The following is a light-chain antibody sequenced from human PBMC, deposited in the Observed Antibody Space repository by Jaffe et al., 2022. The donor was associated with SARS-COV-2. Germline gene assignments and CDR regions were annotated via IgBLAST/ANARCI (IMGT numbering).Light chain of an antibody. J-gene: IGLJ2*01. CDR3: QSADSSGTYVV. V-gene: IGLV3-25*03. Sequence: SYELTQPPSVSVSPGQTARITCSGDALPKQYAYWYQQKPGQAPVLVIYKDSERPSGIPERFSGSSSGTTVTLTISGVQAEDEADYYCQSADSSGTYVVFGWGTKLTVL. CDR2: KDS. CDR1: ALPKQY.